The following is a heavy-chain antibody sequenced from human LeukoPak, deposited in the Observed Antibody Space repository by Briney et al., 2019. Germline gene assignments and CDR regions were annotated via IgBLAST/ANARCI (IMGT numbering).Heavy chain of an antibody. CDR1: GFTFSSYW. J-gene: IGHJ4*02. CDR2: IKKDGSEK. CDR3: AKDNRPFGYNSSGQPPYY. Sequence: GGSLRLSCAASGFTFSSYWMSWVRQAPGKGLEWVANIKKDGSEKYYVDSAKGRFTISRDNSKNTLYLQMNSLRADDTALYYCAKDNRPFGYNSSGQPPYYWGQGTLVTVSS. V-gene: IGHV3-7*04. D-gene: IGHD3-22*01.